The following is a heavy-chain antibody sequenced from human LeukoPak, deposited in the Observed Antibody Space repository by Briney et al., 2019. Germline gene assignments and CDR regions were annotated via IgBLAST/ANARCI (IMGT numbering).Heavy chain of an antibody. D-gene: IGHD3-10*01. V-gene: IGHV4-61*01. CDR1: GNSISSGYY. CDR2: IHYTGST. Sequence: SETLSLTCTVSGNSISSGYYWSWIRQPPGKGLECIGYIHYTGSTNYNPSLKSRVTISVDTSKSQFSLKLSSVTAADTAIYYCARRGYYGSGNDFRFDPWGQGTLVTVSS. CDR3: ARRGYYGSGNDFRFDP. J-gene: IGHJ5*02.